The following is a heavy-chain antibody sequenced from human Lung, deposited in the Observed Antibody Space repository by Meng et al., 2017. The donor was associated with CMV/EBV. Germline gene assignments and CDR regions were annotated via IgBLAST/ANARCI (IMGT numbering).Heavy chain of an antibody. Sequence: HVHLLQSGPEVKKSGASLMVSSNASGYTFGSYGICWVRQAPGQGLEWMGWFVNYVDTYPAPKFQGRVTMTTDTHTNTAFMELRSLTSDDTAVYYCASGTPGRSYCDYWGQGTLVTVSS. J-gene: IGHJ4*02. CDR3: ASGTPGRSYCDY. CDR2: FVNYVDT. D-gene: IGHD2-15*01. V-gene: IGHV1-18*01. CDR1: GYTFGSYG.